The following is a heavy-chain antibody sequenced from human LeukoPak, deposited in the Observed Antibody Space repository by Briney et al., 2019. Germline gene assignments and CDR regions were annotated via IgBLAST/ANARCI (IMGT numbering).Heavy chain of an antibody. D-gene: IGHD1-26*01. CDR3: AREGIVGANLYYFDY. J-gene: IGHJ4*02. CDR2: INPTSGGT. V-gene: IGHV1-2*02. CDR1: GYTFTGYY. Sequence: ASVKVSCKASGYTFTGYYMHWVRQAPGQGLEWMGWINPTSGGTNYARTVQCRVTMTRHTSISTAYMELSRLRSDDTAVYYCAREGIVGANLYYFDYWGQGTLVTVSS.